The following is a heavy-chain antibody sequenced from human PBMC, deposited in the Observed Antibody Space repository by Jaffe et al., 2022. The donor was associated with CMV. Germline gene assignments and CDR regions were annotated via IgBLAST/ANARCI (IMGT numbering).Heavy chain of an antibody. D-gene: IGHD3-22*01. CDR1: GFTFSSYA. V-gene: IGHV3-23*01. CDR3: AKDRSVDYYDSSGELEAFDI. CDR2: ISGSGGST. J-gene: IGHJ3*02. Sequence: EVQLLESGGGLVQPGGSLRLSCAASGFTFSSYAMSWVRQAPGKGLEWVSAISGSGGSTYYADSVKGRFTISRDNSKNTLYLQMNSLRAEDTAVYYCAKDRSVDYYDSSGELEAFDIWGQGTMVTVSS.